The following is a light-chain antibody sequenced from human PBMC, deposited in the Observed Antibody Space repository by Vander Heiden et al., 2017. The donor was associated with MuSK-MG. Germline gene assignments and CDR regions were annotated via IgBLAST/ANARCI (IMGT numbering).Light chain of an antibody. V-gene: IGKV3-11*01. CDR3: QQRSAWHT. J-gene: IGKJ4*01. CDR2: DVS. Sequence: EIVLTQSPGTLSLSPGETATISCRASQSVKNDLAWYQHKRGQAPRLLIYDVSNRAAGISARFRGSGSGTDFTLTSSSLEPEDFAVYYCQQRSAWHTFGGGTKLXIK. CDR1: QSVKND.